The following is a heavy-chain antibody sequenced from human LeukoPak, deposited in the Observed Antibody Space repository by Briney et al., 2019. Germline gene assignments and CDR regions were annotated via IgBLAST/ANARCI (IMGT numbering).Heavy chain of an antibody. V-gene: IGHV3-23*01. CDR1: GFTFSSYA. D-gene: IGHD4-17*01. Sequence: GGSLRLSCAASGFTFSSYAMSWVRQAPGKGLEWVSAISGSGGSTYYADSVKGRFTISRDNSKHTLYLQMNSLRAEDPAVYSCANSARPNNGDGDYWGQVTLVTVSS. J-gene: IGHJ4*02. CDR3: ANSARPNNGDGDY. CDR2: ISGSGGST.